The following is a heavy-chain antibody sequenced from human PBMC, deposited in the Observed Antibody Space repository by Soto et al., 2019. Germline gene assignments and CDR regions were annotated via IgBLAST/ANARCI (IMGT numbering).Heavy chain of an antibody. D-gene: IGHD2-21*01. J-gene: IGHJ6*02. CDR2: ISAYNGNT. CDR1: GYTFTSYG. Sequence: ASVKVSCKASGYTFTSYGISWVRQAPGQGLEWMGWISAYNGNTNYAQKLQGRVTMTTDTSTSTAYMELRSLTSDDTAVYYCATKSLSGTASCCQTYYCYGMDVWGQGTTVIVSS. CDR3: ATKSLSGTASCCQTYYCYGMDV. V-gene: IGHV1-18*01.